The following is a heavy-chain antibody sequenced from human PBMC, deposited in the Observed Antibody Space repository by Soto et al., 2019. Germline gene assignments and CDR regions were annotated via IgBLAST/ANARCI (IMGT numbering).Heavy chain of an antibody. D-gene: IGHD4-17*01. V-gene: IGHV4-30-4*01. J-gene: IGHJ5*02. CDR2: IYYSGST. CDR3: ARDWSTTTLWFDP. Sequence: SETLSLTCTVSGGSISSGDYYWSWIRQPPGKGLEWIGYIYYSGSTYYNPSLKSRVTISVDTSKNQFSLKLSSVTAADTAVYYCARDWSTTTLWFDPWGQGTLVTVSS. CDR1: GGSISSGDYY.